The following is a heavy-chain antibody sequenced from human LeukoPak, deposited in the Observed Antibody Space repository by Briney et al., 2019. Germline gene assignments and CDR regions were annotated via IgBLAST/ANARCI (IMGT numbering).Heavy chain of an antibody. D-gene: IGHD5-12*01. J-gene: IGHJ4*02. CDR1: GFTFRSYE. V-gene: IGHV3-48*03. Sequence: GGSLRLSCTTSGFTFRSYEMSWVRQAPGKGLEWVSYISDVGTTYYADSVKGRFTTSRDNAKNSLFLQMNSLRAEDTAVYFCARENSGYDGGFDYWGQGTLVTVSS. CDR3: ARENSGYDGGFDY. CDR2: ISDVGTT.